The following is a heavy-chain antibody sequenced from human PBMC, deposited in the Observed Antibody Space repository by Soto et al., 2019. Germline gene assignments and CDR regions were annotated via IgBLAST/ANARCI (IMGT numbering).Heavy chain of an antibody. CDR2: ISGYNGNT. J-gene: IGHJ5*02. CDR3: MRDAGVWGHRLEDASSNWFDP. Sequence: QVQLVQSGTEVKKPGASVKVSCKASGYTFSSYGISWVRQAPGQGLEWMGGISGYNGNTNYAEKFQGRITVTPDTSTNTASMELGSLRFDDTAVYYCMRDAGVWGHRLEDASSNWFDPWGQGTHVTVSS. V-gene: IGHV1-18*04. CDR1: GYTFSSYG. D-gene: IGHD1-1*01.